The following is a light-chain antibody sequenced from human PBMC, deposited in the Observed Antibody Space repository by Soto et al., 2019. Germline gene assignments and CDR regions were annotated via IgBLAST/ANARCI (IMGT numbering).Light chain of an antibody. J-gene: IGKJ5*01. CDR3: QQYNTWQIT. Sequence: IVMTQSPATLSLSPGERAALCCRASQSVSSNLAWYQQKPGQAPRLLIYCASTRATGIPARFSGSGSGTESNLTISTLQSEDFAVHYCQQYNTWQITCGPGTRLANK. V-gene: IGKV3-15*01. CDR1: QSVSSN. CDR2: CAS.